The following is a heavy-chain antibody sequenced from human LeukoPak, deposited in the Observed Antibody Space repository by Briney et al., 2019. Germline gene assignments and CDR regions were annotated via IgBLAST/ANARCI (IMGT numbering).Heavy chain of an antibody. J-gene: IGHJ4*02. V-gene: IGHV3-20*04. D-gene: IGHD3-10*01. CDR1: GFTFDDYG. CDR3: AKSKYLGGSYDY. CDR2: ISWNGGST. Sequence: GGSLRLSCAASGFTFDDYGMSWVRQAPGKGLEWVSAISWNGGSTDYADSLKGRLTISRDNAKNSLYLQMNSLRAEDMALYYCAKSKYLGGSYDYWGQGTLVTVSS.